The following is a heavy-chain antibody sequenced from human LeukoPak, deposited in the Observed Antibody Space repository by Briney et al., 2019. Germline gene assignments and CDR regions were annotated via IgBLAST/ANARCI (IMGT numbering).Heavy chain of an antibody. V-gene: IGHV1-69*13. Sequence: ASVKVSCKASGYTFPSYFMHWVRQAPGQGLEWMGGIIPIFGTANYAQKFQGRVTITADESTSTACMELSSLRSEDTAVYYCARDGGYSYGYGTQWSFDYWGQGTLVTVSS. CDR2: IIPIFGTA. CDR3: ARDGGYSYGYGTQWSFDY. J-gene: IGHJ4*02. D-gene: IGHD5-18*01. CDR1: GYTFPSYF.